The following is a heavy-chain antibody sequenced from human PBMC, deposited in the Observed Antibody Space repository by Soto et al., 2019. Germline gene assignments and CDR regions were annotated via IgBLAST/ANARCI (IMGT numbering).Heavy chain of an antibody. J-gene: IGHJ3*02. V-gene: IGHV3-7*03. CDR2: IKQDGSEK. Sequence: GGSLRLSCAASGFTFSSYWMSWVRQAPGKGLEWVANIKQDGSEKYYVDSVKGRFTISRDNAKNSLYLQMNSLRAEDTAVYYCARDVHIVVVTATDAFDIWGQGTMVTVSS. CDR1: GFTFSSYW. D-gene: IGHD2-21*02. CDR3: ARDVHIVVVTATDAFDI.